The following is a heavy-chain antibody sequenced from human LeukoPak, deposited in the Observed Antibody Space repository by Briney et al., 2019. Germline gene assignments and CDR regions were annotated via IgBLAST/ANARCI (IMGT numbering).Heavy chain of an antibody. D-gene: IGHD5-24*01. CDR1: GFTFSSYG. CDR2: IWYDGSNK. CDR3: AKDDEMATA. J-gene: IGHJ5*02. V-gene: IGHV3-33*06. Sequence: GGSLRLSCAASGFTFSSYGMHWVRQAPGKGLEWVAVIWYDGSNKYYADSVKGRFTISRDNSKNTLYLQMNSLRAEDTAVCYCAKDDEMATAWGQGTLVTVSS.